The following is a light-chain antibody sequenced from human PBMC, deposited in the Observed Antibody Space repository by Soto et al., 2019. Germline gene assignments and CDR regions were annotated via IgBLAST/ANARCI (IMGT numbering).Light chain of an antibody. V-gene: IGLV1-40*01. J-gene: IGLJ1*01. CDR1: ISNIGAGYD. CDR2: ANS. Sequence: QSLLTQPPSVSGAPGQRFTISCSGSISNIGAGYDVQWYRQFPGTAPKLIIYANSDRPSGVPDRFSGSKSGTSASLAITGLQAEDEADYYCQSYDSSLIVSKVFGTGTKVTVL. CDR3: QSYDSSLIVSKV.